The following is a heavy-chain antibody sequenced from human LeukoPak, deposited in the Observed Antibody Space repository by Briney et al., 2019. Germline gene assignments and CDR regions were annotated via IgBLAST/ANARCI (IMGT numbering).Heavy chain of an antibody. CDR3: ARDFLRTASPDAFDF. V-gene: IGHV4-31*03. D-gene: IGHD2-21*02. J-gene: IGHJ3*01. CDR2: ISYSGNT. CDR1: GDSISSDGYS. Sequence: SQTLSLTCTVSGDSISSDGYSWIWIRQPPGKGLEWIGHISYSGNTYYNPSLKSRVTLSVDASKNQFSLNLTSVTAADTAIYYCARDFLRTASPDAFDFWGQGTMVTVSS.